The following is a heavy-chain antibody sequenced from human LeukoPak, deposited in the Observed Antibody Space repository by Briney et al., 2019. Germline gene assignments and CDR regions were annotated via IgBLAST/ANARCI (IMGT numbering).Heavy chain of an antibody. Sequence: ASVKVSCKASGYTFTSYGISWVRQAPGQGLEWMGWISAYNGNTNYAQKLQGRVTMTTDTSTSTAYMELRGLRSDDTAVYYCARLYCSGGSCYSGPLTEYYYMDVWGKGTTVTVSS. CDR1: GYTFTSYG. D-gene: IGHD2-15*01. CDR3: ARLYCSGGSCYSGPLTEYYYMDV. V-gene: IGHV1-18*01. J-gene: IGHJ6*03. CDR2: ISAYNGNT.